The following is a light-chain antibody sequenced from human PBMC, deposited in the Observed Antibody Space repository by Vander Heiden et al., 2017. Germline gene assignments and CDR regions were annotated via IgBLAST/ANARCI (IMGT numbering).Light chain of an antibody. V-gene: IGLV1-47*01. CDR3: AAWDDSLSGCYV. J-gene: IGLJ1*01. CDR2: RNN. Sequence: QSVLPQPPSPSGTPGLRVTFLCSGSSSNIGSNYVYWYQQLPGTAPKLLIYRNNQRPSGVPDRFSGSKSGTSASLAISGLRSEDEADYYCAAWDDSLSGCYVFGTGTKVTVL. CDR1: SSNIGSNY.